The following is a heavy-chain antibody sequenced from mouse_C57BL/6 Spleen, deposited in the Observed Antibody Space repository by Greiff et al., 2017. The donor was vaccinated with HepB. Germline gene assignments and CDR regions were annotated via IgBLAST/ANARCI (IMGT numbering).Heavy chain of an antibody. CDR1: GYTFTSYG. CDR2: IYPRSGNT. CDR3: ARTVVATGYFDY. Sequence: VKVVESGAELARPGASVKLSCKASGYTFTSYGISWVKQRTGQGLEWIGEIYPRSGNTYYNEKFKGKATLTADKSSSTAYMELRSLTSEDSAVYFCARTVVATGYFDYWGQGTTLTVSS. V-gene: IGHV1-81*01. J-gene: IGHJ2*01. D-gene: IGHD1-1*01.